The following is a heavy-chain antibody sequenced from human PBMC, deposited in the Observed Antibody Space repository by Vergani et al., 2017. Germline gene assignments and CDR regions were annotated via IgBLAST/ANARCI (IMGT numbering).Heavy chain of an antibody. CDR1: GFTFSTYA. J-gene: IGHJ4*02. D-gene: IGHD1-26*01. CDR3: VKDAGSYKNFFDS. Sequence: EVQLLESGGSLKQPGGSVRLSCAASGFTFSTYAMHWVRQAPGKGLEWVSALTGGGGSTYYADSFKGRFIISRDNSRDTLYLQMNSLRPEDTATYYCVKDAGSYKNFFDSWCQGTLVTVSS. V-gene: IGHV3-23*01. CDR2: LTGGGGST.